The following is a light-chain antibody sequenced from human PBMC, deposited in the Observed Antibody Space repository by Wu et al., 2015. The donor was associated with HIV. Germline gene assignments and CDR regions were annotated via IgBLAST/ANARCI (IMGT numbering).Light chain of an antibody. CDR1: QSVSSSY. Sequence: EIVLTQSPGTLSLSPGERATLSCRASQSVSSSYLAWYQQKPGQAPRLLIYGASSRATGIPAGSVAVGLGQTSLSPSADWSLKILQCNYCQQYGSSPPITFGQGTRL. CDR2: GAS. CDR3: QQYGSSPPIT. J-gene: IGKJ5*01. V-gene: IGKV3-20*01.